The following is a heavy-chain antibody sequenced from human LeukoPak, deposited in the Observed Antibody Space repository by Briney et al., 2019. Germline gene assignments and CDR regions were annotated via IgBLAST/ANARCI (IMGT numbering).Heavy chain of an antibody. CDR2: IKQDGSDK. V-gene: IGHV3-7*03. Sequence: GGSLRLSCAAAGPTFSTYVMSWVRQAPGKGLEWVANIKQDGSDKYYVDSVKGRFTISRDNAKNSLYLQMNSLGAEDTAVYYCARDSPMIWFDPWGQGTLVTVSS. CDR3: ARDSPMIWFDP. D-gene: IGHD3-22*01. CDR1: GPTFSTYV. J-gene: IGHJ5*02.